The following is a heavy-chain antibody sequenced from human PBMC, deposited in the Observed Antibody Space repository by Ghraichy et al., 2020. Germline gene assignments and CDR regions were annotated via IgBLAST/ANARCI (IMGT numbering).Heavy chain of an antibody. V-gene: IGHV3-21*01. CDR2: ISSSSYI. D-gene: IGHD6-19*01. J-gene: IGHJ4*02. Sequence: GGSLRLSCAASGFTFSSYSMNWVRQAPGKGLEWVSSISSSSYIYYADSVKGRFTISRDNAKNSLYLQMNSLRAEDMAVYYCAREGDLAVAGPYFDYWGQGTLVTVSS. CDR3: AREGDLAVAGPYFDY. CDR1: GFTFSSYS.